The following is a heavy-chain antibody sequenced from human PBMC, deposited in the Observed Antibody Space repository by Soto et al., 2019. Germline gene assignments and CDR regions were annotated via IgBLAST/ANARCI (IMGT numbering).Heavy chain of an antibody. V-gene: IGHV3-23*05. J-gene: IGHJ4*02. CDR3: TKDVTGAIGAEF. CDR2: IKTSGDTT. CDR1: GFAFSNCA. D-gene: IGHD2-21*02. Sequence: AGWSLRLSCAASGFAFSNCAMSWVRQAPGKGLEWVSTIKTSGDTTFYADPVKGRFTTSRDDSKNTLYLQMNSLRAEDTATYYCTKDVTGAIGAEFWGQGTQVTVSS.